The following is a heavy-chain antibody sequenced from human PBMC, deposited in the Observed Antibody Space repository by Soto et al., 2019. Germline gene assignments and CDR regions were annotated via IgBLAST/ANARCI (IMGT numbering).Heavy chain of an antibody. V-gene: IGHV5-51*01. J-gene: IGHJ5*02. CDR3: ARVPRDSSGYYQLNWFDP. CDR1: GYSFTSYR. Sequence: GESLKISCKGSGYSFTSYRIGWVRQMPGKGLEWMGIIYPGDSDTRYSPSFQGQVTISADKSISTAYLQWSSLKASDTAMYYCARVPRDSSGYYQLNWFDPWGQGTLVTVSS. CDR2: IYPGDSDT. D-gene: IGHD3-22*01.